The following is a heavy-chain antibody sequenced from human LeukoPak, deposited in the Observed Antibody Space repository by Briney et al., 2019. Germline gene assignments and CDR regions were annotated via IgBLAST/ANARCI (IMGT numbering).Heavy chain of an antibody. J-gene: IGHJ3*02. CDR3: AKISGSYYVEAFDI. V-gene: IGHV3-7*01. D-gene: IGHD1-26*01. CDR2: IKQDGSEK. CDR1: GFTFSSYW. Sequence: GGSLRLSCAASGFTFSSYWMSWVRQAPGKGLEWVANIKQDGSEKYYVDSVKGRFTISRDNAKNSLYLQMNSLRAEDTAVYYCAKISGSYYVEAFDIWGQGTMVTVSS.